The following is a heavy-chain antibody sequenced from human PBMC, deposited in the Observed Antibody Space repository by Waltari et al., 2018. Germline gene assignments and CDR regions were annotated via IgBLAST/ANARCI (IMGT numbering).Heavy chain of an antibody. CDR3: TSTVTTGH. CDR1: GLTFIDFSTYG. V-gene: IGHV3-23*01. J-gene: IGHJ4*02. D-gene: IGHD4-17*01. CDR2: IRGSGGGS. Sequence: VQLLESGGGLVQPGGSLRLSCTASGLTFIDFSTYGMSWVRQAPGKGLEWVSDIRGSGGGSYYADSVKGRFTISRDNSKNMLYLQMNSLKTEDTAVYYCTSTVTTGHWGQGTLVTVSS.